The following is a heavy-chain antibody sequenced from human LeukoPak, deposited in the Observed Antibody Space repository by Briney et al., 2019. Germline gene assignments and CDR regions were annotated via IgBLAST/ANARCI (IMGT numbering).Heavy chain of an antibody. V-gene: IGHV4-39*07. J-gene: IGHJ4*02. CDR2: MYYGGST. CDR1: GGSISRSSYY. D-gene: IGHD3-22*01. Sequence: ASETLSLTCSVSGGSISRSSYYWGWIRQPPGKGLEWIGSMYYGGSTYYNPSLKSRVTISVDTSKNQFSLKLSSVTAADTAVYYCARTTDYYDSSGYYYGDKIFDYWGQGTLVTVSS. CDR3: ARTTDYYDSSGYYYGDKIFDY.